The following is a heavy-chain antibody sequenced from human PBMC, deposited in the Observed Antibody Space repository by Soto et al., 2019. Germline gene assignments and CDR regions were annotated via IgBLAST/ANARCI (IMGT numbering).Heavy chain of an antibody. Sequence: QVQLVESGGGVVQPGRSLRLSCAASGFTFSSYGMHWVRQAPGKGLEWVAVIWYDGSNKYYADSVKGRFTISRDNSKNTLYLQMNSLRAEDTAVYYCARVLYCSSTSCYGVLDYWGQGTLVIVSS. CDR3: ARVLYCSSTSCYGVLDY. CDR2: IWYDGSNK. V-gene: IGHV3-33*01. D-gene: IGHD2-2*01. CDR1: GFTFSSYG. J-gene: IGHJ4*02.